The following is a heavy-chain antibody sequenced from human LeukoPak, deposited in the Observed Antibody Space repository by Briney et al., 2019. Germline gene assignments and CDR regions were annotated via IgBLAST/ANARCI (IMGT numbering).Heavy chain of an antibody. CDR1: GGSISIISYY. CDR2: IYYSGAT. V-gene: IGHV4-39*01. J-gene: IGHJ6*02. D-gene: IGHD2-15*01. Sequence: PSETLSLTCTVSGGSISIISYYWGWIRQPPGKGLEWIGNIYYSGATYYNPSLKGRLTISVDTSQTQSSLKLSSVTAADTAVYYCARMSCSGGSCHGYYYYGMDVWGQGTTVTVSS. CDR3: ARMSCSGGSCHGYYYYGMDV.